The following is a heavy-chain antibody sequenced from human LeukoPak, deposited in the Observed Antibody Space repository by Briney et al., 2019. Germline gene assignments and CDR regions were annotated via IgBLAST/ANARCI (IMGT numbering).Heavy chain of an antibody. Sequence: ASVKVSCKASGYTFPGYYMHWVRQAAGQGLEWMGWINPNSGGTNYAQKFQGRVTMTRDTSISTAYMELSRLRSDDTAVYYCARSDSGSPFDIWGQGTMVTVSS. CDR3: ARSDSGSPFDI. J-gene: IGHJ3*02. D-gene: IGHD1-26*01. V-gene: IGHV1-2*02. CDR1: GYTFPGYY. CDR2: INPNSGGT.